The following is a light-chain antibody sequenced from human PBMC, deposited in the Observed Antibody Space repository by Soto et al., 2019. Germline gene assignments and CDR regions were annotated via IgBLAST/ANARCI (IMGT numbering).Light chain of an antibody. CDR1: QSVSSN. V-gene: IGKV3-15*01. Sequence: IVMTQSPATLSVSPGVRAKLSCSASQSVSSNLAWYQQTPGQAPRLLIYGASTRATGIPARFSGSGSGTEFTLTISSLQPDDFATYYCQQYNSYSFGQGTKVDI. CDR3: QQYNSYS. CDR2: GAS. J-gene: IGKJ1*01.